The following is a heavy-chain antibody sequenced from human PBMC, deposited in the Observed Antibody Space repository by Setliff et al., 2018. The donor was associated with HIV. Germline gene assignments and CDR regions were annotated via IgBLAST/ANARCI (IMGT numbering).Heavy chain of an antibody. J-gene: IGHJ4*02. CDR1: GFRFNIYA. D-gene: IGHD3-22*01. CDR3: ARDTTDDNSIFPY. CDR2: ISGSGSTT. V-gene: IGHV3-23*01. Sequence: GSLRLSCAASGFRFNIYAMTWVRQAPGKGLQWVSSISGSGSTTNYADSVKGRFTISRDNSKNTLYLQMNSLRAEDTAVYYCARDTTDDNSIFPYWGQGTLVTVSS.